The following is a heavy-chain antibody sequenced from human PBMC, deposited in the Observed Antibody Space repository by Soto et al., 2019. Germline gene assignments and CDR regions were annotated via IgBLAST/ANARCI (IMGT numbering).Heavy chain of an antibody. V-gene: IGHV4-39*01. CDR1: GGSISSSSYY. CDR2: IYYSGST. J-gene: IGHJ4*02. D-gene: IGHD6-19*01. CDR3: ASFAVAVDYFDY. Sequence: SETLSLTCTVSGGSISSSSYYWGWIRQPPGKGLEWIGSIYYSGSTYYNPSLKSRVTISVDTSKNQFSLKLSSVTAADTAVYYCASFAVAVDYFDYWGQGTLVNVSS.